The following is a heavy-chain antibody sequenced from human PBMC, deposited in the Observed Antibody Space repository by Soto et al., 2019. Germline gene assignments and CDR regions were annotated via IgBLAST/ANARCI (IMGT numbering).Heavy chain of an antibody. CDR3: ARMSSSWYDAFDI. V-gene: IGHV4-61*08. J-gene: IGHJ3*02. Sequence: PSETLSLTCAVSGGSISSGGYSWSWIRQPPGKGLEWIGYIYHSGSTNYNPSLKSRVTISVDTSKNQFSLKLSSVTAADTAVYYCARMSSSWYDAFDIWGQGTMVTVSS. D-gene: IGHD6-13*01. CDR1: GGSISSGGYS. CDR2: IYHSGST.